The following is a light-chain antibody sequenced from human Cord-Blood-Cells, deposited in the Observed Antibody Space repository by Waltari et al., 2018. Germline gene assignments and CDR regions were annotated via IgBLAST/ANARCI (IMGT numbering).Light chain of an antibody. CDR1: SSDAGGYNY. J-gene: IGLJ2*01. V-gene: IGLV2-14*01. CDR2: DVS. CDR3: SSYTSSSTLV. Sequence: QSALTQPASVSGSHGQSITISCTGTSSDAGGYNYVSWYQQHPGKAPKLMIYDVSKRPSGVSKRFSGSKSGNTASLTISGLQAEDEADYYCSSYTSSSTLVFGGGTKLTVL.